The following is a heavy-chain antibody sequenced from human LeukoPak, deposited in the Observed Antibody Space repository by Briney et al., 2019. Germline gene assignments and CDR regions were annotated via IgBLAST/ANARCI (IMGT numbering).Heavy chain of an antibody. D-gene: IGHD4-17*01. CDR1: GGTFNTDA. CDR2: IIPVFGTP. J-gene: IGHJ4*02. Sequence: ASVKVSCKASGGTFNTDAINWVRQAPEQGLEWMGRIIPVFGTPKYAQKFQGRVTITADRSTSTAYMELSSLKPDDTAIYYCARIEGDYGVFVYWGQGTLATVSS. V-gene: IGHV1-69*06. CDR3: ARIEGDYGVFVY.